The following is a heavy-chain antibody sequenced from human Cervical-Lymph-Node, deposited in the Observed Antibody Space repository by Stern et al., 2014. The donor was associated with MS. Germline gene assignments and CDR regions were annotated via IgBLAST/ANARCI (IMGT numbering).Heavy chain of an antibody. CDR2: ISHSGSS. J-gene: IGHJ4*02. CDR1: GGSISSDDHY. D-gene: IGHD3-22*01. V-gene: IGHV4-30-4*01. CDR3: ARTDILLLDY. Sequence: QLQLQESGPGLVRPSQTLSLTCTVSGGSISSDDHYWSWVRQPPGKGLEWLGYISHSGSSYFNPSLKRRATMSVDTSKNQFSLKLKSVTAADTAVYYCARTDILLLDYWGQGALVTVSS.